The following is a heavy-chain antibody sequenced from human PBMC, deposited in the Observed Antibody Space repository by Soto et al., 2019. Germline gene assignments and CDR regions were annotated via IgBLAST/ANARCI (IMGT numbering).Heavy chain of an antibody. J-gene: IGHJ6*02. CDR1: GDSSVSSSSYY. Sequence: PSETLSLTCTVSGDSSVSSSSYYWGWIRQPPGKGLEWIGSISYTGNTFYSPSFRSRLTISVDTSKSQFSLKLRSVTAADTATYYCASEVSSTDGMYVWGQGTTVTVSS. CDR2: ISYTGNT. CDR3: ASEVSSTDGMYV. D-gene: IGHD2-15*01. V-gene: IGHV4-39*01.